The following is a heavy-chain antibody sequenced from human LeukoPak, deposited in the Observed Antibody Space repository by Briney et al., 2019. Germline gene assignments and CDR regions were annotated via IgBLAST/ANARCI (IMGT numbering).Heavy chain of an antibody. CDR1: GFTFNSYP. V-gene: IGHV3-23*01. J-gene: IGHJ4*02. CDR2: IGGSGGNT. D-gene: IGHD6-19*01. CDR3: ARGIAVAGPFDY. Sequence: GGSLRLSCAASGFTFNSYPMSWVRQAPGKGLEWVSTIGGSGGNTYYADSVKGRFTISRNNSKSTLYLQMNSLRAEDTAVYYCARGIAVAGPFDYWGQGTLVTVSS.